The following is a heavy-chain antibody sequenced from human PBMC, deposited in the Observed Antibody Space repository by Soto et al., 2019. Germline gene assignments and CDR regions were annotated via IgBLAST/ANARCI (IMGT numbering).Heavy chain of an antibody. CDR3: AKDQDPFSSGPLGFDP. D-gene: IGHD6-19*01. CDR2: ISYDGSNK. J-gene: IGHJ5*02. CDR1: GFTFSSYG. Sequence: QVQLVESGGGVVQPGRSLRLSCAASGFTFSSYGMHWVRQAPGKGLEWVAVISYDGSNKYYADSVKGRFTISRDNSKNTLYLQMNSLRAEDTAVYYCAKDQDPFSSGPLGFDPWGQGTLVTVSS. V-gene: IGHV3-30*18.